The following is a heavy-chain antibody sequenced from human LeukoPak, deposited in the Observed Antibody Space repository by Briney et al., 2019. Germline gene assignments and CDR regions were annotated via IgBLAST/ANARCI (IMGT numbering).Heavy chain of an antibody. V-gene: IGHV4-4*07. CDR3: AREFEYQLLPPYYYYMDV. CDR1: GGSISSYY. CDR2: IYTSGST. D-gene: IGHD2-2*01. Sequence: SQTLSLTCTVAGGSISSYYWSWIRQPAGKGLEWIGRIYTSGSTNYNPSLKSRVTISVDKSKNQFSLKLSSVTAADTAVYYCAREFEYQLLPPYYYYMDVWGKGTTVTVSS. J-gene: IGHJ6*03.